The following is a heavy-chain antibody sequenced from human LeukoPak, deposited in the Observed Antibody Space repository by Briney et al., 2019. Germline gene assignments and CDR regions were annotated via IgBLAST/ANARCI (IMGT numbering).Heavy chain of an antibody. V-gene: IGHV4-31*02. CDR2: ISYSGST. Sequence: LRLSCAASGFTFSSYAMHWVRQLPGKGLEWIGYISYSGSTYYNPSLKSRLTISLDTSKNQFSLRLTSVTAADTAVYYCAKNGHYYDSVRGWFDPWGQGTLVTVSS. J-gene: IGHJ5*02. CDR1: GFTFSSYAMH. D-gene: IGHD3-10*01. CDR3: AKNGHYYDSVRGWFDP.